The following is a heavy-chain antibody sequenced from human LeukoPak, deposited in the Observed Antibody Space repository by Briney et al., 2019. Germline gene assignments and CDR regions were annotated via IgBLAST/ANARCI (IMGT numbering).Heavy chain of an antibody. CDR2: IYYSGST. Sequence: PSETLSLTCTVSGGSISSSSYYWGWIRQPPGKGLEWIGSIYYSGSTYYSPSLKSRVTISVDTSKNQFSLKLSSVTAADTAVYYCARDQNYYDSSGLDYWGQGTLVTVSS. V-gene: IGHV4-39*07. CDR3: ARDQNYYDSSGLDY. J-gene: IGHJ4*02. D-gene: IGHD3-22*01. CDR1: GGSISSSSYY.